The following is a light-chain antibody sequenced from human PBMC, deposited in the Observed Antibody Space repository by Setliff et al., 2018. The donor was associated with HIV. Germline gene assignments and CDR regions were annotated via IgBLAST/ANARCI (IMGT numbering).Light chain of an antibody. CDR3: CSYAGRTTFYV. J-gene: IGLJ1*01. CDR1: SSDVEGYNL. CDR2: EVT. Sequence: ALAQPASVSGSPGQSITISCTGTSSDVEGYNLVSWYQQHPDKAPKLMIYEVTKRPSGVSNRFSGSKSGNTASLTISGLQAEDEADYYCCSYAGRTTFYVFGTGTKVTVL. V-gene: IGLV2-23*02.